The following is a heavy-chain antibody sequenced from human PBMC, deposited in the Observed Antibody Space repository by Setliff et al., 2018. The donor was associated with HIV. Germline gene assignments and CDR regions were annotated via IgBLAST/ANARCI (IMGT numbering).Heavy chain of an antibody. J-gene: IGHJ6*03. V-gene: IGHV4-59*11. CDR2: IYYSGST. Sequence: SETLSLTCTVSGDSISSHYWNWIRQPPGKALEWIGYIYYSGSTNYNPSFKSRVTISVDRSKRQFSLKLSSVTAADTALYYCARDADSRGYMDVWGKGTTVTVSS. D-gene: IGHD3-22*01. CDR3: ARDADSRGYMDV. CDR1: GDSISSHY.